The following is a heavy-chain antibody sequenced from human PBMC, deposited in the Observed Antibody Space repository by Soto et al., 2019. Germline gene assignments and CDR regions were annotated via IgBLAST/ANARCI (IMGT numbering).Heavy chain of an antibody. J-gene: IGHJ4*02. CDR1: GGSISSSSYY. CDR2: IYYSGST. CDR3: ARGPDCSGGSCYSDSPYYFDY. D-gene: IGHD2-15*01. Sequence: QLQLQESGPGLVKPSETLSLTCTVSGGSISSSSYYWGWIRQPPGKGLEWIGSIYYSGSTYYNPSLTSRVTISVDTSKNQFSLKLSSVTAADTAVYYCARGPDCSGGSCYSDSPYYFDYWGQGTLVTVSS. V-gene: IGHV4-39*01.